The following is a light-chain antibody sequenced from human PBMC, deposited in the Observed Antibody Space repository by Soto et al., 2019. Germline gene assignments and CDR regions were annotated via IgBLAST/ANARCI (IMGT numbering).Light chain of an antibody. V-gene: IGLV2-14*01. J-gene: IGLJ1*01. CDR3: CSYTSSSTLYV. CDR1: NSDIGGYNY. Sequence: QSVLTQPASVSGSPGQSITISCTGTNSDIGGYNYVSWYQQHPGKAPKVMIYEVNNRPSGVSNRFSGSKSGNTASLTISGLQAEDEADYYCCSYTSSSTLYVFGTGTKVTVL. CDR2: EVN.